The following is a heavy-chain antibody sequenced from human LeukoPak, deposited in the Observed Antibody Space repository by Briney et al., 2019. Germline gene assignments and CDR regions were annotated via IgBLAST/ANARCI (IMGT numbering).Heavy chain of an antibody. D-gene: IGHD5-24*01. J-gene: IGHJ4*02. CDR3: ARRGRWSSGAY. CDR2: ISYSGIT. CDR1: GGSINSTYYF. Sequence: SDTLSLTCTASGGSINSTYYFWGWIRQPPGKGLEFIAIISYSGITYYRPSLKSRVTISVDTSQNQFSLSLSSLTAADTAVYYCARRGRWSSGAYGGQGALVTVSS. V-gene: IGHV4-39*01.